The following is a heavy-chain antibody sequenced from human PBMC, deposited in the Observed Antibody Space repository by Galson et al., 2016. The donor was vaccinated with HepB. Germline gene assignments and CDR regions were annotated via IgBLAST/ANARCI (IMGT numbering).Heavy chain of an antibody. D-gene: IGHD3-10*01. CDR3: AGGLLSLGDSPVIV. CDR2: LNTNSGGS. V-gene: IGHV1-2*02. CDR1: GHIFTAYY. Sequence: SVKVSCKASGHIFTAYYIHWVRQAPGQGLEWMGWLNTNSGGSNTAQRFQGRVTMTRDTSINTAYMELSSLRSDDTAVYFCAGGLLSLGDSPVIVWGTGTTILVSP. J-gene: IGHJ6*04.